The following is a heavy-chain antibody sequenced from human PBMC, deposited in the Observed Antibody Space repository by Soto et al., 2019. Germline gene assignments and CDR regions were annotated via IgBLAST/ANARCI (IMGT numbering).Heavy chain of an antibody. CDR2: ISGSGGST. CDR3: AKGPNVVVPAASYNWFDP. CDR1: GFTFSSYA. D-gene: IGHD2-2*01. J-gene: IGHJ5*02. V-gene: IGHV3-23*01. Sequence: PGGSLRLSCAASGFTFSSYAMSWVRQAPGKGLEWVSAISGSGGSTYYADSVKGRFTISRDNSKNTLYLQMNSLRAEDTAVYYCAKGPNVVVPAASYNWFDPWGQGTLVTVPQ.